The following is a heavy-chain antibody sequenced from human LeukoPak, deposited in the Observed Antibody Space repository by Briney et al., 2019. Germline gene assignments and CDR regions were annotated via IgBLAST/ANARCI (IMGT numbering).Heavy chain of an antibody. D-gene: IGHD6-19*01. CDR1: GFTFTNYV. J-gene: IGHJ3*02. CDR2: ITGTADKT. Sequence: GGSLRLSCAASGFTFTNYVMNWVRQASGKGLEWVSSITGTADKTYDADSVKGRFTISRDNSKNTLSLQMSSLRVEDTAIYYCARRGGSRGWGAFDIWGQGTIVTVSS. V-gene: IGHV3-23*01. CDR3: ARRGGSRGWGAFDI.